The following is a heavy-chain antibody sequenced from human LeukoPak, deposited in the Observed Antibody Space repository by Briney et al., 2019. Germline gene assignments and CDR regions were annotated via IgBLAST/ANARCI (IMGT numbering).Heavy chain of an antibody. CDR3: ARVQTLSDDAFDI. Sequence: SETLSLTCTVSGDSVNKGGYYWSWIRQQPGKGLEWIGNIYYYRGSVVYNPSLESRITMSIDTSKNQFSLKLSSVTAADTAVYYCARVQTLSDDAFDIWGQGTMVTVSS. J-gene: IGHJ3*02. D-gene: IGHD4-11*01. V-gene: IGHV4-31*03. CDR2: IYYYRGSV. CDR1: GDSVNKGGYY.